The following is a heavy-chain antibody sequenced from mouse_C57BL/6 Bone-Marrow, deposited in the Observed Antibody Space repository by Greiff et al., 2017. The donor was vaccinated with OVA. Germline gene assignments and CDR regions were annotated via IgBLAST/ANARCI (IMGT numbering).Heavy chain of an antibody. CDR3: TYYGNY. D-gene: IGHD2-1*01. CDR1: GFNITDDY. V-gene: IGHV14-4*01. CDR2: IDPENGDT. Sequence: EVQLQQSGAELVRPGASVKLSCTASGFNITDDYMHWVKQRPEQGLEWLGWIDPENGDTEYASKFQGKATITADTSSNTASLQLSSLTSEDTAVYYCTYYGNYWGQGTTLTVSA. J-gene: IGHJ2*01.